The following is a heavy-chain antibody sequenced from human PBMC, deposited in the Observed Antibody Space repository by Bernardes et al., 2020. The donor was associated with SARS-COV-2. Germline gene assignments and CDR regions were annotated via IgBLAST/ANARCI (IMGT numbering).Heavy chain of an antibody. CDR3: AREPQRMGYCSGGSCPEGSAFDI. D-gene: IGHD2-15*01. CDR2: ISAYNGHT. CDR1: GYTFSIYG. V-gene: IGHV1-18*04. Sequence: ASVKVSCKASGYTFSIYGISWVRQAPGQGLEWMGWISAYNGHTNYAQNLQGRVTMTTDTSTSTAYMELRSLRSDDTAVYYCAREPQRMGYCSGGSCPEGSAFDIWGQGTMVTVSS. J-gene: IGHJ3*02.